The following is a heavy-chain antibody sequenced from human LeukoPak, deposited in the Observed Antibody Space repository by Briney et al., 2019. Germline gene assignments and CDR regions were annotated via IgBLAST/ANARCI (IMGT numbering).Heavy chain of an antibody. D-gene: IGHD3-16*01. V-gene: IGHV3-23*01. CDR2: ISGSGGST. CDR1: GFTLSTYA. CDR3: AKATYYDYLKAGYYYGMDV. J-gene: IGHJ6*02. Sequence: PGGSLRLSCAASGFTLSTYAMTWVRLAPGRGLEWVSAISGSGGSTSYADSVKGRFTISRDNSKNTLYLQMNSLRAEDTAVYYCAKATYYDYLKAGYYYGMDVWGQGTTVTVSS.